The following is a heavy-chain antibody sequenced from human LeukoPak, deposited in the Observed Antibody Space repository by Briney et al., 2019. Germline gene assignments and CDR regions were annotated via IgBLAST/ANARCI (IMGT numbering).Heavy chain of an antibody. CDR2: IYTGGLT. CDR3: ARDKATAGGGLDY. CDR1: GFTVSNYH. V-gene: IGHV3-53*01. J-gene: IGHJ4*02. D-gene: IGHD3-10*01. Sequence: GGSLTLSCAASGFTVSNYHMTWVRQAAGKGLEWVADIYTGGLTFYADSVTGRFTISRDNSKNTVYLQMNSLGVEDTARYYCARDKATAGGGLDYWGEGTLVTVSS.